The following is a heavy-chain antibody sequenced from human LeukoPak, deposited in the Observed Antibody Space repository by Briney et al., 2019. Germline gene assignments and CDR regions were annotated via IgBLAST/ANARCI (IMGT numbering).Heavy chain of an antibody. CDR1: GYTFTSYH. CDR3: AREGFSGCSSTSCYPY. D-gene: IGHD2-2*01. CDR2: MNPNSGNT. Sequence: ASVKVSCKASGYTFTSYHINWVRQATGQGLEWMGWMNPNSGNTDYAQKFQGRVTLTRDTSITTAYMELRGLRADDTAVYYCAREGFSGCSSTSCYPYWGQGTLVTVSS. J-gene: IGHJ4*02. V-gene: IGHV1-8*01.